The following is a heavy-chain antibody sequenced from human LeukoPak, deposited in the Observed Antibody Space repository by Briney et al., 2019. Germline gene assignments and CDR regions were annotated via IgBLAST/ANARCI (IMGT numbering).Heavy chain of an antibody. V-gene: IGHV3-21*01. J-gene: IGHJ3*02. CDR3: ARDSGSPQDAFDI. D-gene: IGHD6-13*01. CDR2: ISSGSSFI. CDR1: GFTFTSYS. Sequence: GGSLRLSCAASGFTFTSYSMNWVRQAPGKGLEWVSSISSGSSFIYYADSVKGRFTISRDNAKNSLYLQMNSLRAEDTAVYYCARDSGSPQDAFDIWGQGTMVTVSS.